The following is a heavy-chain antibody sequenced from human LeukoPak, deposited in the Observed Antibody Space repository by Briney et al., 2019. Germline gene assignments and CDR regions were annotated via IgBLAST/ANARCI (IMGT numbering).Heavy chain of an antibody. J-gene: IGHJ5*02. D-gene: IGHD2-2*01. CDR1: GSIFTSYW. CDR3: ARGQGYCSSTSCFFSPGGNWFDP. CDR2: IYPGDSDT. V-gene: IGHV5-51*01. Sequence: GASLQISCKGSGSIFTSYWIGWVRPLPGKGREWVGIIYPGDSDTRYSPSFQGQVTISADKSISTAYLQWSSLKASDTAMYYCARGQGYCSSTSCFFSPGGNWFDPWGQGTLVTVSS.